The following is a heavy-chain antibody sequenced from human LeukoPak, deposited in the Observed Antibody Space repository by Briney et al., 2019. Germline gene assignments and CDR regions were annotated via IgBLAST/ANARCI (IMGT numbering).Heavy chain of an antibody. CDR3: ARDYSYAMDV. CDR1: GFTFSPYW. J-gene: IGHJ6*02. V-gene: IGHV3-74*01. CDR2: IKSDGSSTST. D-gene: IGHD2-21*01. Sequence: EGSLRLSCAASGFTFSPYWMHWVRQAPGKGLVWVSCIKSDGSSTSTSYADSVKGRFTISRDNAKNILYLQMNSLRAEDTAVYYCARDYSYAMDVWGQGTTVTVSS.